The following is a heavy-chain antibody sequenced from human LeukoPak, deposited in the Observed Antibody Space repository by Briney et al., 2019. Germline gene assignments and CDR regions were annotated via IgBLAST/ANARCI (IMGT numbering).Heavy chain of an antibody. Sequence: PGGSLRLSCAASGFTFDDYAMHWVRQAPGKDLEWVSGISWNSGSIGYADSVKGRFTISRDNAKNSLYLQMNSLRAEDTALYYCAKNAAVGDYYYYGMDVWGQGTTVTVSS. D-gene: IGHD3-16*01. J-gene: IGHJ6*02. V-gene: IGHV3-9*01. CDR2: ISWNSGSI. CDR3: AKNAAVGDYYYYGMDV. CDR1: GFTFDDYA.